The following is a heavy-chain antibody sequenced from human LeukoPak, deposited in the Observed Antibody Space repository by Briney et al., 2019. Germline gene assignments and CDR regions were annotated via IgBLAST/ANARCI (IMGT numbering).Heavy chain of an antibody. CDR3: ARANFDWLSNWFDP. D-gene: IGHD3-9*01. CDR1: GGSISSSNW. J-gene: IGHJ5*02. Sequence: SETLSLTCAVYGGSISSSNWWSWVRQPPGKGLEWIGEIYHSGSTNYNPSLKSRVTISVDKSKNQFSLKLSPVTAADTAVYYCARANFDWLSNWFDPWGQGTLVTVSS. V-gene: IGHV4-4*02. CDR2: IYHSGST.